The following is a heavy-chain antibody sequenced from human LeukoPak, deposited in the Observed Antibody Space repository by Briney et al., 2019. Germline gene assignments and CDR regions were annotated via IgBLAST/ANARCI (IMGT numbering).Heavy chain of an antibody. CDR2: IYPGGSET. Sequence: GESLKISCKGLGYDFSTYWNAWVRQRPGKGLEWMGIIYPGGSETRYDPSFQGQVTISADRSTSTAYLQWSSLRASDTTMYYCARASRDGYNQNFDHWGQGTLVTVSS. D-gene: IGHD5-24*01. CDR3: ARASRDGYNQNFDH. J-gene: IGHJ4*02. CDR1: GYDFSTYW. V-gene: IGHV5-51*01.